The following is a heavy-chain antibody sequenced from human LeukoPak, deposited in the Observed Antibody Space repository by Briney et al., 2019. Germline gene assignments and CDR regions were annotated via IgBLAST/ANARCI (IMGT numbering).Heavy chain of an antibody. D-gene: IGHD3-22*01. J-gene: IGHJ4*01. CDR2: IYSSGSA. Sequence: SKTLSLTCTVFGASINNNFWTWIRQPPGKGLEWIGYIYSSGSANYSPSLKSRVIISGGTSRNQISLNLTSVTAADTALYFCARHRDYYDSWGHGTLVTVSS. CDR1: GASINNNF. CDR3: ARHRDYYDS. V-gene: IGHV4-59*08.